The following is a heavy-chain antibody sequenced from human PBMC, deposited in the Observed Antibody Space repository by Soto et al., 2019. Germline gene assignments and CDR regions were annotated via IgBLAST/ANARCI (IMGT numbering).Heavy chain of an antibody. CDR3: AREIEYYFDY. CDR2: IYYSGST. V-gene: IGHV4-59*01. CDR1: GGSISSYY. J-gene: IGHJ4*02. Sequence: ATLSLTCTVSGGSISSYYWSWIRQPPGKGLEWIGYIYYSGSTNYNPSLKSRVTISVDTSKNQFSLKLSSVTAADTAVYYCAREIEYYFDYWGQGTLVTVSS.